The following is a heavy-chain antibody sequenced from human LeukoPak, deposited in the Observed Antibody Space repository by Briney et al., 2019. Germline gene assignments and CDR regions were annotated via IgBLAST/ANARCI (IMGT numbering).Heavy chain of an antibody. V-gene: IGHV4-61*02. J-gene: IGHJ4*02. D-gene: IGHD4-17*01. CDR3: ARGAVNYGDYGGFDY. CDR2: IYTSGST. Sequence: PSQTLSLTCTVSGGSISSGSYYWSWIRQPAGKGLEWIGRIYTSGSTNYNPSLKSRVTISVDTSKNQFSLKLSSVTAADTAVYYCARGAVNYGDYGGFDYWGQGTLVTVSS. CDR1: GGSISSGSYY.